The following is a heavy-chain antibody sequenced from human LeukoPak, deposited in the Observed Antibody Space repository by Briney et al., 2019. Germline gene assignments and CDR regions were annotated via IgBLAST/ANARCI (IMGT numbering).Heavy chain of an antibody. CDR2: VSPPSDGT. CDR1: GFSFSYHG. CDR3: ARDLGWGAFDY. Sequence: GGSLRLSCVASGFSFSYHGMNWVRLAPGKGLEWVAGVSPPSDGTYYADSVKGRVTISIDDDTKTPSLQMNSLRVDDTAVYYCARDLGWGAFDYWGQGILVAVSS. D-gene: IGHD6-19*01. J-gene: IGHJ4*02. V-gene: IGHV3-23*01.